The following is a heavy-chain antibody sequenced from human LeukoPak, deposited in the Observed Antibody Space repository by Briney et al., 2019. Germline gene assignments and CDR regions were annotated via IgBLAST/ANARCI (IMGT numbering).Heavy chain of an antibody. J-gene: IGHJ6*02. CDR1: GYTFTSYG. CDR3: ARGDSYGSGSYRYYYYGMDV. V-gene: IGHV1-18*04. D-gene: IGHD3-10*01. Sequence: ASVKVSCKASGYTFTSYGISWVRQAPGQGLEWMGWISAYNGNTNYAQKLQGRVTMTTDTSTSTAYMELSSLRSEDTAVYYCARGDSYGSGSYRYYYYGMDVWGQGTTVTVSS. CDR2: ISAYNGNT.